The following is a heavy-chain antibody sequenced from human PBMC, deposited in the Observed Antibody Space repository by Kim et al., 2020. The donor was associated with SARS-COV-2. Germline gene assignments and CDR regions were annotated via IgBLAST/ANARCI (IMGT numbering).Heavy chain of an antibody. J-gene: IGHJ3*02. V-gene: IGHV4-59*01. D-gene: IGHD1-1*01. Sequence: SETLSLTCTVSGGFIGSYYWSWIRQSPERGLEWIGCIYFTGDTNPNPSLKGRVTMFVDTSSNQFSLRLTSVIAADTATYYCARAGNGAAFDIWGQGTTVTVSS. CDR2: IYFTGDT. CDR3: ARAGNGAAFDI. CDR1: GGFIGSYY.